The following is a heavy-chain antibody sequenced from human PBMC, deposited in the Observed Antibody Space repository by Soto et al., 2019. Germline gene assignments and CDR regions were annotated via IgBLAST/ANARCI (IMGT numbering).Heavy chain of an antibody. CDR2: IYYSGST. J-gene: IGHJ4*02. V-gene: IGHV4-59*01. CDR3: ARSYSGGDAYFDY. CDR1: GGSISSYY. D-gene: IGHD2-21*02. Sequence: PSETLSLTCTVSGGSISSYYWSWIRQPPGKGLEWIGYIYYSGSTNYNPSLKSRVTISVDTSKNQFSLKLSSVTAADTAVYYCARSYSGGDAYFDYWGQGTVVTVSS.